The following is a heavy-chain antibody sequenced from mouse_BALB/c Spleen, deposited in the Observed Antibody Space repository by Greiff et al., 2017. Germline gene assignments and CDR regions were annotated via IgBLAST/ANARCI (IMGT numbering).Heavy chain of an antibody. CDR2: ISSGGSYT. CDR3: ARGWDGYYYAMDY. V-gene: IGHV5-6*01. CDR1: GFTFSSYG. J-gene: IGHJ4*01. D-gene: IGHD4-1*01. Sequence: EVMLVESGGDLVKPGGSLKLSCAASGFTFSSYGMSWVRQTPDKRLEWVATISSGGSYTYYPDSVKGRFTISRDNAKNTLYLQMSSLKSEDTAMYYCARGWDGYYYAMDYWGQGTSVTVSS.